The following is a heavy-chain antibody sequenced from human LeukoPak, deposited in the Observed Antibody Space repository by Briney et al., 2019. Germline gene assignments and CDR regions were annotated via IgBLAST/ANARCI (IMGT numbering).Heavy chain of an antibody. V-gene: IGHV3-23*01. Sequence: GGSLRLSCAASGFTFSSYAMSWVRQAPGKGLEWVSGINTSGGSTYYADSVKGRFTISRDHSKNTLYLQMNSLRAEDTAVYYCAKGVAIFGVTNDAFDLWGQGTMVTVSS. J-gene: IGHJ3*01. CDR3: AKGVAIFGVTNDAFDL. D-gene: IGHD3-3*01. CDR1: GFTFSSYA. CDR2: INTSGGST.